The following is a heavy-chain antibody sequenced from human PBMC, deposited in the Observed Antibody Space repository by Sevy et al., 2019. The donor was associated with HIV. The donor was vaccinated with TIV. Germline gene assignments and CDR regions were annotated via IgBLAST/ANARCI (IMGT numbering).Heavy chain of an antibody. CDR1: GFNFRNYC. CDR2: MSSGSGAI. V-gene: IGHV3-48*02. J-gene: IGHJ4*02. Sequence: GGSLRLSCAASGFNFRNYCMTWVRQAPGKGLDWVSNMSSGSGAIHYAHSVKGRFTISRDNAKNSLFQQMNSLRDEDTAIDYRARPYCSGEDCYSELDYWGQGTLVTVSS. CDR3: ARPYCSGEDCYSELDY. D-gene: IGHD2-15*01.